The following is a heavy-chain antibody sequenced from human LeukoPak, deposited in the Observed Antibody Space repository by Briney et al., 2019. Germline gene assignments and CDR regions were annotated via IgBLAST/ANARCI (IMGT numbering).Heavy chain of an antibody. Sequence: GGSLRLSCAASGFTFSSYSMSWGRQAPGKGLEWVASIKQDGNQKYYVDSVKGRFTISRDNAQNSLYLQMNSLRAEETAVYYRARVQGYCTGGSCFPRDYWGQGALVTVSS. J-gene: IGHJ4*02. CDR1: GFTFSSYS. D-gene: IGHD2-15*01. CDR2: IKQDGNQK. V-gene: IGHV3-7*05. CDR3: ARVQGYCTGGSCFPRDY.